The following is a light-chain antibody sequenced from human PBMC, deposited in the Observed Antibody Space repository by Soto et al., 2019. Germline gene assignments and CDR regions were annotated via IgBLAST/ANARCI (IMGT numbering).Light chain of an antibody. CDR1: SSDVGGYNY. J-gene: IGLJ3*02. CDR3: FSYAGSYTWV. Sequence: QSALTQPRSVSGSPGQSVTISCTGTSSDVGGYNYVSWYQQHPGKAPKLMIYDVSKRPSLVPDRFSGSKSGNTASLAISGLQAEDAADYYCFSYAGSYTWVFGGGTKLTVL. V-gene: IGLV2-11*01. CDR2: DVS.